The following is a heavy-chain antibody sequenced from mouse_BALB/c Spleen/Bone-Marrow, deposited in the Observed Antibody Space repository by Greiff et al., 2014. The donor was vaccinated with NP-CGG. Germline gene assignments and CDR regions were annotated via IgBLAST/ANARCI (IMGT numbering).Heavy chain of an antibody. Sequence: VQLKQPGTVMARPGAAVKMSCTASGYNFSDYWMHWVKQRPGQGLEWIGTIHPGTGDPTYNQKFKGKAKLTAVTSTSTAYMDLIRPTNEAVSFYAWTTRARNNFDYWGQGTTLTVSS. CDR2: IHPGTGDP. J-gene: IGHJ2*01. D-gene: IGHD5-1-1*01. V-gene: IGHV1-5*01. CDR1: GYNFSDYW. CDR3: TTRARNNFDY.